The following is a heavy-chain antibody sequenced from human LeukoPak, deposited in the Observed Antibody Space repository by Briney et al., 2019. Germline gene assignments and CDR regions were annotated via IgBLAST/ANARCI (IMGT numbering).Heavy chain of an antibody. CDR2: ITGSGDDT. D-gene: IGHD6-19*01. CDR1: GFTFNNYA. V-gene: IGHV3-23*01. J-gene: IGHJ4*02. CDR3: AKGSANSRPYYFDF. Sequence: PGGSLRLSCAASGFTFNNYAMTWVRQAPGKGLEWVSAITGSGDDTFHADSVKGRFTISRDNSKNTLYLQMNSLRAEDTAIYYCAKGSANSRPYYFDFWGQENLVTVST.